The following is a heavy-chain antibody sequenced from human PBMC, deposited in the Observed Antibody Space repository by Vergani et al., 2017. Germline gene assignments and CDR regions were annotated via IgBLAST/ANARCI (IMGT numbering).Heavy chain of an antibody. Sequence: EVQLVESGGGLVKPGGSLRLSCAASGFTFSNAWMSWVRQAPGKGLEWVGRIKSKTDGGTKDYAAPVKGRFTISRDDSKNTLYLQMNSLKTEDTAVYYCAKDRRSSGWYYFDYWGQGTLVTVSS. D-gene: IGHD6-19*01. CDR2: IKSKTDGGTK. CDR3: AKDRRSSGWYYFDY. V-gene: IGHV3-15*01. CDR1: GFTFSNAW. J-gene: IGHJ4*02.